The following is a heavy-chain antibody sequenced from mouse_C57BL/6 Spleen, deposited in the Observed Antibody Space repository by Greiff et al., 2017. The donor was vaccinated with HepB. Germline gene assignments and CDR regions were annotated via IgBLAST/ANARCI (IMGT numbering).Heavy chain of an antibody. CDR2: IDPSDSYT. V-gene: IGHV1-59*01. Sequence: VQLQQPGAELVRPGTSVKLSCKASGYTFTSYWMHWVKQRPGQGLEWIGVIDPSDSYTNYNQKFKGKATLTVDTSSSTAYMQLSSLTSEDSAVYYCARGGIRTDGDYWGQGTTLTVSS. D-gene: IGHD3-3*01. CDR1: GYTFTSYW. CDR3: ARGGIRTDGDY. J-gene: IGHJ2*01.